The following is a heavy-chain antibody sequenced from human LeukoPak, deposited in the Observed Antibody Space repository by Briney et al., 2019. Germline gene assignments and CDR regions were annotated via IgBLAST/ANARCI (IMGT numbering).Heavy chain of an antibody. V-gene: IGHV3-9*01. Sequence: GGSLRLSCAASGFTFDDYAMHWVRQAPGKGLEWVSGISWNSGSIGYADSVKGRFTISRDNAKNSLYLQMNSLRAEDTALYYCGRGAVDTAMVEWYYFDYWGQGTLVTVSS. CDR3: GRGAVDTAMVEWYYFDY. CDR1: GFTFDDYA. D-gene: IGHD5-18*01. CDR2: ISWNSGSI. J-gene: IGHJ4*02.